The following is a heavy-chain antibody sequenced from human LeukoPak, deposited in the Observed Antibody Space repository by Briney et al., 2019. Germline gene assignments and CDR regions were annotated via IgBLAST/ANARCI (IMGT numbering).Heavy chain of an antibody. CDR3: ARGSGWYMY. CDR1: GFTFSNYW. J-gene: IGHJ4*02. CDR2: IRQDGSEK. V-gene: IGHV3-7*01. Sequence: GGSLRLSCAASGFTFSNYWMSWVRQAPGKGLEWVANIRQDGSEKYYVDSVKGRFTISRDNAKNSLYLQMNSLRAEDTAVYYCARGSGWYMYWGQGTLVTVSS. D-gene: IGHD6-19*01.